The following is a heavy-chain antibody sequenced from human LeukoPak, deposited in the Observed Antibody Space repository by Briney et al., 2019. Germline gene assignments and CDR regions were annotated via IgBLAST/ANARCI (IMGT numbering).Heavy chain of an antibody. V-gene: IGHV1-2*02. D-gene: IGHD6-19*01. CDR1: GYTFTGDY. CDR3: ARDLAEGWLVGLDY. CDR2: INPNSGGT. Sequence: ASVKVSCKASGYTFTGDYMHWVRQAPGQGLEWMGWINPNSGGTNYAQKFQGRVTMTRDTSISTAYMELSRLRSDDTAVYYCARDLAEGWLVGLDYWGQGTLVTVSS. J-gene: IGHJ4*02.